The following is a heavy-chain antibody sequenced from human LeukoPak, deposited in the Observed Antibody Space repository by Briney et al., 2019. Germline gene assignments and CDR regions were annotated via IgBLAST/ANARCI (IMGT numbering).Heavy chain of an antibody. Sequence: PGGSLRLSCAGSGFTFTDYWMHWVRQAPGKGLVWVSRINSDGSSTSYADSVKGRFTISRDNAKNTLYLQMNSLRAEDTAVYYCARGEGYYYYYMDVWGKGTTVTVSS. V-gene: IGHV3-74*01. J-gene: IGHJ6*03. D-gene: IGHD1-26*01. CDR3: ARGEGYYYYYMDV. CDR2: INSDGSST. CDR1: GFTFTDYW.